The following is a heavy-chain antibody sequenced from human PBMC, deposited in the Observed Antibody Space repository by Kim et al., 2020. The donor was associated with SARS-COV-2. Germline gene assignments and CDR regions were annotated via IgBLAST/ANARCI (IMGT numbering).Heavy chain of an antibody. CDR1: GFTFSSYA. D-gene: IGHD3-10*01. CDR2: ISGSGGST. Sequence: GGSLRLSCAASGFTFSSYAMSWVRQAPGKGLEWVSAISGSGGSTYYADSVKGRFTISRDNSKNTLYLQMNSLRAEDTAVYYCASRREGFGELWPLWYWGQGTLVTVSS. J-gene: IGHJ4*02. V-gene: IGHV3-23*01. CDR3: ASRREGFGELWPLWY.